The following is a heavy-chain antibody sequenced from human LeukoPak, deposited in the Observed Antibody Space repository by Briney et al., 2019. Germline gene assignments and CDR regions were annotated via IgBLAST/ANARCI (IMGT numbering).Heavy chain of an antibody. J-gene: IGHJ4*02. D-gene: IGHD4-23*01. CDR3: ANSANYGGNSGHFDY. V-gene: IGHV4-39*01. CDR1: GGSISSSSYY. CDR2: IYYSGNT. Sequence: SETLSLTCTVSGGSISSSSYYWGRIRQPPGKGLEWIGSIYYSGNTYYNPSLKSRVTISIDTSKNQFSLKLSSVTAADTAVYYCANSANYGGNSGHFDYWGQGTLVTVSS.